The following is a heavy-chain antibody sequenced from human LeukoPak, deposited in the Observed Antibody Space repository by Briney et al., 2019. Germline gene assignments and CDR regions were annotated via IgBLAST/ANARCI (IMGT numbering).Heavy chain of an antibody. D-gene: IGHD2-15*01. Sequence: SQTLSLTCAISGDSFSSNSAAWNWIRQSPSRGLEWLGRTYYRSKWYNGYAVSVKSRITINPDTSKNQFSLQLNSVTPEDTAVYYCARDDGKGGHKYCSGGSCSTLGFDPWGQGTLVTVSS. J-gene: IGHJ5*02. CDR1: GDSFSSNSAA. CDR3: ARDDGKGGHKYCSGGSCSTLGFDP. CDR2: TYYRSKWYN. V-gene: IGHV6-1*01.